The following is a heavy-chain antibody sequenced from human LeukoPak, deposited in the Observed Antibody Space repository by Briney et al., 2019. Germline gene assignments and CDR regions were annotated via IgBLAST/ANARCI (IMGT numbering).Heavy chain of an antibody. CDR3: AREGYTSGWYKTDY. J-gene: IGHJ4*02. CDR2: IYYSGST. D-gene: IGHD6-19*01. CDR1: GGSIGGYY. Sequence: PSGTLSLTCTVSGGSIGGYYWSWIRHPPGKGLEWIGYIYYSGSTNYNPSLKSRVTMSVDTSKNQFSPRLSSVTAADTAVYYCAREGYTSGWYKTDYWGQGTLVTVSS. V-gene: IGHV4-59*01.